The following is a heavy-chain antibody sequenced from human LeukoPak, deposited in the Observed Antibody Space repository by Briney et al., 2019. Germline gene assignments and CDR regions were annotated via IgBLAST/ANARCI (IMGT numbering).Heavy chain of an antibody. CDR3: TTAPRGVNVVVVTYYYYGMDV. V-gene: IGHV3-15*01. Sequence: PGGSLRLSCAASGFTFSNAWMSWVRQAPGKGLEWVGRIKSKTDGGTTDYAAPVKGRFTISRDDSKNTLYLQMNSLKTEDTAVYYCTTAPRGVNVVVVTYYYYGMDVWGQGTTVTVSS. CDR1: GFTFSNAW. D-gene: IGHD3-22*01. J-gene: IGHJ6*02. CDR2: IKSKTDGGTT.